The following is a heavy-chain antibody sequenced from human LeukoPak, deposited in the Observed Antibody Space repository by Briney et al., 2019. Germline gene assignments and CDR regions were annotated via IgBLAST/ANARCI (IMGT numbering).Heavy chain of an antibody. D-gene: IGHD2-2*01. J-gene: IGHJ6*03. V-gene: IGHV3-30*01. Sequence: GRSLRLSCAASGFTFSSYAMHWVRQAPGKGLERVAVISYDGSNKYYADSVKGRFTISRDNSKNTLYLQMNSLRAEDTAVYYCAREGCSSTSCYYYMDVWGKGTTVTVSS. CDR3: AREGCSSTSCYYYMDV. CDR2: ISYDGSNK. CDR1: GFTFSSYA.